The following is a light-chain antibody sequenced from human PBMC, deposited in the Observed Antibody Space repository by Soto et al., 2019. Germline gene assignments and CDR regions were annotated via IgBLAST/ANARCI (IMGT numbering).Light chain of an antibody. V-gene: IGLV2-14*01. J-gene: IGLJ2*01. Sequence: QSALTQPASVSGSPGQSITISCTGTSSDGGGYNYVSWYQQHPGKAPKLMIYDVSNRPSGVSNRFSGSKSCNTASLSISGLQAEDEAEYCCSSYKSSSTPYVVFGGGTTLTVL. CDR3: SSYKSSSTPYVV. CDR1: SSDGGGYNY. CDR2: DVS.